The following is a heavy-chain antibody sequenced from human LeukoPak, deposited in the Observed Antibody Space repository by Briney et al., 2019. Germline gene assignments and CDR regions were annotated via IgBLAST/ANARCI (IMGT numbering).Heavy chain of an antibody. CDR3: ARGLVEVVGGYFDL. D-gene: IGHD2-2*01. CDR2: IYYSGSI. J-gene: IGHJ2*01. V-gene: IGHV4-30-4*01. Sequence: SETLSLTCTVSGGSISSGDYYWSWIRQPPGKGLEWIGYIYYSGSIYYNPSLKSRVTISVDTSKNQFSLKLSSVTAADTAVYYCARGLVEVVGGYFDLWGRGTLVTVSS. CDR1: GGSISSGDYY.